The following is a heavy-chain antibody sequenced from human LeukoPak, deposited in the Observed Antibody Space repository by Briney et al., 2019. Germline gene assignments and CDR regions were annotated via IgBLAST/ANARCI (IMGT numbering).Heavy chain of an antibody. D-gene: IGHD2-15*01. Sequence: SETLSLTCAAYGGSFSGYYWSWIRQPPGKGLEWIGKINRSGSTNYNPSLKSRVTISVDTSKNQFSLKLSSVTAADTAVYYCARGSSGGSCYSRVHAGWFDPWGQGTLVTVSS. CDR1: GGSFSGYY. V-gene: IGHV4-34*01. CDR2: INRSGST. J-gene: IGHJ5*02. CDR3: ARGSSGGSCYSRVHAGWFDP.